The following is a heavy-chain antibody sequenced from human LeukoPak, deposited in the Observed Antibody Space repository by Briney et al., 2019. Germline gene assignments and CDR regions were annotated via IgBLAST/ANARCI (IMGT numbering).Heavy chain of an antibody. J-gene: IGHJ4*02. D-gene: IGHD1-1*01. V-gene: IGHV4-59*08. CDR3: ARGGSTGTTGPFDY. Sequence: SETLSLTCTVSGGSISSYYWSWIRQPPGKGLEWIGYIYYSGSTNYNPSLKSRVTISVDTSKNQFSLKLSSVTAADTAVYYCARGGSTGTTGPFDYWGQGTLVTVSS. CDR1: GGSISSYY. CDR2: IYYSGST.